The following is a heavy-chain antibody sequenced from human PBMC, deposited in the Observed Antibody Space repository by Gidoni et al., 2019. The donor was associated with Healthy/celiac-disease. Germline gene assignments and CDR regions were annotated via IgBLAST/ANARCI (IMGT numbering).Heavy chain of an antibody. CDR1: GFPFSSYA. Sequence: QVQLVESGGGVVQPGRSLRLSCAASGFPFSSYAMHWVRQAPGKGLEWVAVISYDGSNKYYADSVKGRFTISRDNSKNTLYLQMNSLRAEDTAVYYCATGRWLQLRTDYWGQGTLVTVSS. J-gene: IGHJ4*02. CDR3: ATGRWLQLRTDY. V-gene: IGHV3-30-3*01. CDR2: ISYDGSNK. D-gene: IGHD5-12*01.